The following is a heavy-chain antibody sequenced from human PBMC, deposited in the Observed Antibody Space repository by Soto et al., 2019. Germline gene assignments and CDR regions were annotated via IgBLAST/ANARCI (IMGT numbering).Heavy chain of an antibody. CDR2: ISGSGGST. Sequence: PGGSLRLSCAASGFTFSSYAMSWVRQAPGKGLEWVSAISGSGGSTYYADSVKGRFTISRDNSKNTLYLQMNSLRAEDTAVYYCASLVLGYCSSTSCSIDYWGQGTLVTVSS. V-gene: IGHV3-23*01. D-gene: IGHD2-2*01. CDR3: ASLVLGYCSSTSCSIDY. J-gene: IGHJ4*02. CDR1: GFTFSSYA.